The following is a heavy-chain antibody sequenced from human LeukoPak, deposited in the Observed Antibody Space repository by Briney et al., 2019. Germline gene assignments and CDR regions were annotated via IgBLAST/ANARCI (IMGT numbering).Heavy chain of an antibody. Sequence: GASVKVSCKASGYTFTSYAMHWVRQAPGQRLEWMGWINAGNGNTKYSQKFQGRVTITRDTSASTAYMELSSLRSEDTAAYYCARGYYDSSGYYYLFDYWGQGTLVAVSS. D-gene: IGHD3-22*01. CDR2: INAGNGNT. CDR1: GYTFTSYA. J-gene: IGHJ4*02. CDR3: ARGYYDSSGYYYLFDY. V-gene: IGHV1-3*01.